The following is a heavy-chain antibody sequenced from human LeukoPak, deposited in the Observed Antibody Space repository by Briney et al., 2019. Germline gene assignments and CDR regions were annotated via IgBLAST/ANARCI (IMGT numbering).Heavy chain of an antibody. J-gene: IGHJ4*02. CDR2: IYSSGIT. Sequence: SETLSLTCTVSGGSISSYYWSWVRQSPGKGLEWIGYIYSSGITHYNPSLSSRVTISVDTSKNQFSLRLASVTAADTALYYCARHNDTSGFYFDYWGQGALVTVSS. CDR3: ARHNDTSGFYFDY. D-gene: IGHD3-22*01. CDR1: GGSISSYY. V-gene: IGHV4-59*01.